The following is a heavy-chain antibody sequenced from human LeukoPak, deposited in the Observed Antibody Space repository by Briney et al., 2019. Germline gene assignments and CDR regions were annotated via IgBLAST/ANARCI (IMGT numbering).Heavy chain of an antibody. D-gene: IGHD2-2*01. CDR2: INPNSGGT. CDR3: ARSDQLLPCDY. J-gene: IGHJ4*02. V-gene: IGHV1-2*02. Sequence: ASVKVSCKASGYTFTGYYMHWVRQAPGQGLEWMGWINPNSGGTNYAQKFQGRVTMTRDTSTSTVYMELSSLRSEDTAVYHCARSDQLLPCDYWGQGTLVTVSS. CDR1: GYTFTGYY.